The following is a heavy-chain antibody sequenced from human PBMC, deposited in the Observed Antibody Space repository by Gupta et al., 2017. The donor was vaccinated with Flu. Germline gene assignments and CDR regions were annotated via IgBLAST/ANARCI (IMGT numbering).Heavy chain of an antibody. CDR1: GFTFSDYY. V-gene: IGHV3-11*05. J-gene: IGHJ4*02. CDR2: ISSSSSYT. Sequence: QVQLVEAGGGLVKPGGSLRLPCPASGFTFSDYYLSWIRQAPGKGLEWVSYISSSSSYTNYADSVKGRFTISRDNAKNSLYLQMHSLRAEDPAVYYCASDSVGRGIAAAGTSGGYWGQGTLVTVSS. CDR3: ASDSVGRGIAAAGTSGGY. D-gene: IGHD6-13*01.